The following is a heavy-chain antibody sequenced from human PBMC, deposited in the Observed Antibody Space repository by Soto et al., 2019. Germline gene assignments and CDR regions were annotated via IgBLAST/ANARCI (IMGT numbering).Heavy chain of an antibody. V-gene: IGHV4-59*01. CDR1: GGSISVYY. Sequence: SETLSLTCTISGGSISVYYWSWIGQSPRQGLEWIGYVYDNGRPYYSPSLKSRVTISADTSKNQISLKLTSATAADTAVYYCARGVGSSPPRYWGRGTLVTVSS. J-gene: IGHJ4*02. D-gene: IGHD3-9*01. CDR3: ARGVGSSPPRY. CDR2: VYDNGRP.